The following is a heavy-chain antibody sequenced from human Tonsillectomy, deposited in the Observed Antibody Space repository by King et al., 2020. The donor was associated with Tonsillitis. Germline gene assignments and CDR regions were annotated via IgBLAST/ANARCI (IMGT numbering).Heavy chain of an antibody. CDR3: ARAYYYYMDV. CDR1: GFTFSTYD. V-gene: IGHV3-13*01. CDR2: ITTAGDT. Sequence: VQLVESGGGLVQPGGSLRISCAASGFTFSTYDMHWVRQATGKGLEWVSAITTAGDTYYPGSVKGRFTISRENANNSLHLQMNNLRAGDTAVYYCARAYYYYMDVWGTGTTVTVSS. J-gene: IGHJ6*03.